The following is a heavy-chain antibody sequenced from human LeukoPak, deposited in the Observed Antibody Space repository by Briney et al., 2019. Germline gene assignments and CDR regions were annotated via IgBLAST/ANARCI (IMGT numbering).Heavy chain of an antibody. V-gene: IGHV3-23*01. CDR2: VTSSGGTT. CDR1: GFTFTNYA. CDR3: AKIGANVGF. D-gene: IGHD4/OR15-4a*01. J-gene: IGHJ4*02. Sequence: PGGSLRLSCAASGFTFTNYAMTWVRQAPGKGLEWVSAVTSSGGTTYYLDSVKGRFTISRDNSKNTLYLQMNSLRAEDTAVYYCAKIGANVGFWGQGTLVTVSS.